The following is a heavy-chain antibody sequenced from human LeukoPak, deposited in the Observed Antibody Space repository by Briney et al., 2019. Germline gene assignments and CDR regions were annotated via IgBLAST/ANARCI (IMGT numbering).Heavy chain of an antibody. D-gene: IGHD3-22*01. V-gene: IGHV4-34*03. Sequence: SETLSLTCAVYGGSFSGYYWSWIRQPPGKGLEWIGSIYYSGSTYYNPSLKSRVTISVDTSKNQFSLKLSSVTAADTAVYYCYHYTKGLDYWGQGTLVTVSS. CDR1: GGSFSGYY. CDR3: YHYTKGLDY. CDR2: IYYSGST. J-gene: IGHJ4*02.